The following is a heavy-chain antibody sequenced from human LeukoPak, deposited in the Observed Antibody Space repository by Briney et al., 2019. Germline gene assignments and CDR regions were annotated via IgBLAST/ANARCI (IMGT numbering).Heavy chain of an antibody. D-gene: IGHD3-16*01. Sequence: PTGGSLRLSCAASGFTFSSYGMHWVRQGPGKGLVWVSRINSDGSTTNYADSVKGRFTISRDNAKNTLYLQMNSLRAEDTAVYYCVRVDGGYWGQGTLVTVSS. CDR2: INSDGSTT. CDR3: VRVDGGY. V-gene: IGHV3-74*01. CDR1: GFTFSSYG. J-gene: IGHJ4*02.